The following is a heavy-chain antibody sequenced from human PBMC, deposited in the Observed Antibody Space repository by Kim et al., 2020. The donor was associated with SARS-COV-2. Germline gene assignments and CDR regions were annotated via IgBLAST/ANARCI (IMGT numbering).Heavy chain of an antibody. CDR2: ISWDGGRT. CDR3: AKDMPRTSFYYDSTFDL. D-gene: IGHD3-22*01. J-gene: IGHJ2*01. CDR1: GFTFDDYT. Sequence: GGSLRLSCAASGFTFDDYTMHWVRQAPGKGLEWVSLISWDGGRTYYADSVKGRFTISRDNSKNSLYLQMNSLRTEDTALYYCAKDMPRTSFYYDSTFDLWGRGTLVTVSS. V-gene: IGHV3-43*01.